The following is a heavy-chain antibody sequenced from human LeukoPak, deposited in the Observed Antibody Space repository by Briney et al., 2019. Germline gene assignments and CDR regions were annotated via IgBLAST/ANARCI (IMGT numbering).Heavy chain of an antibody. CDR2: ISSTSSYI. D-gene: IGHD6-19*01. CDR3: ARASSGWAVDLYYFDY. V-gene: IGHV3-21*01. J-gene: IGHJ4*02. CDR1: GFAFSSYS. Sequence: GGSLRLSCAASGFAFSSYSMNWVRQAPGKGLEWVSSISSTSSYIYHADSVKGRFTISRDNAKNSLYLQMNSLRAEDTAVYYCARASSGWAVDLYYFDYWGQGALVTVSS.